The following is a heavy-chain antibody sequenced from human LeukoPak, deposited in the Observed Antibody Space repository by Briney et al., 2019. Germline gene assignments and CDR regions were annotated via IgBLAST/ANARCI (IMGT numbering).Heavy chain of an antibody. CDR1: GYTFTGYY. CDR3: ARTRSGGPCYDYYMDV. Sequence: VASVKVSCKASGYTFTGYYMHWVRPAPGQGLEWMGCISAYNGNTNYAQKLQGRVTMTPDTSTSTAYMELRSLRSDDTAVYYCARTRSGGPCYDYYMDVWGKGTTVTVSS. CDR2: ISAYNGNT. J-gene: IGHJ6*03. D-gene: IGHD2-15*01. V-gene: IGHV1-18*04.